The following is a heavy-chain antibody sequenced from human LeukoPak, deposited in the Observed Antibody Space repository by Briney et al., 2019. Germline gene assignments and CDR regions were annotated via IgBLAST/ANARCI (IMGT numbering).Heavy chain of an antibody. CDR3: ARGDYYGSGSYSY. CDR2: IYYSGST. J-gene: IGHJ4*02. Sequence: SETLSLTCAVYGGSFSGYYWSWIRQPPGKGLEWIGYIYYSGSTNYNPSLKSRVTISVDTSKNQFSLKLSSVTAADTAVYYCARGDYYGSGSYSYWGQGTLVTVSS. D-gene: IGHD3-10*01. V-gene: IGHV4-59*01. CDR1: GGSFSGYY.